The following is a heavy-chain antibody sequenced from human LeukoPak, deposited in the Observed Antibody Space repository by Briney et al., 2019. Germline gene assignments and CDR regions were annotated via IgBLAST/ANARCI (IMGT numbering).Heavy chain of an antibody. D-gene: IGHD4-23*01. CDR3: ARTYGGNSANWYFDL. V-gene: IGHV3-30*09. CDR2: ISYDGSSK. Sequence: GGSLRLSCAASGFTFNSSAMHWVRQAPGKGLEWVAVISYDGSSKYYADSAKGRFAISRDNSKNTLYLQMNSLRTEDTAVYDCARTYGGNSANWYFDLWGRGTLVTVSS. J-gene: IGHJ2*01. CDR1: GFTFNSSA.